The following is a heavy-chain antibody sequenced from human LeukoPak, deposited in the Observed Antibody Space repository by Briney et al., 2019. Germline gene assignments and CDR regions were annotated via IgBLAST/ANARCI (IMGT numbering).Heavy chain of an antibody. V-gene: IGHV1-69*04. CDR3: ARDEGRDGYNNDY. CDR1: GGTFSSYA. Sequence: SVKVSCKASGGTFSSYAISWVRQAPGQGLEWMGRIIPVLGIANYAQKFQGRVTITADKSTSTAYMELSSLRSEDTAVYYCARDEGRDGYNNDYWGREPWSPSPQ. J-gene: IGHJ4*02. D-gene: IGHD5-24*01. CDR2: IIPVLGIA.